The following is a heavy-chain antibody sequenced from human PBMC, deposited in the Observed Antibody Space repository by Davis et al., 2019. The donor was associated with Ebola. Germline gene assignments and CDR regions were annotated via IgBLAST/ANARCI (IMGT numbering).Heavy chain of an antibody. Sequence: GESLKISCAASGFTFSSYIMNWVRQAPGKGLEWVSSISSSSSYIYYADSVKGRFTISRDNAKNSLYLQMNSLKPDDTALYYCARGSGWYREYYFDYWGLGTLVTVSS. J-gene: IGHJ4*02. D-gene: IGHD6-19*01. CDR1: GFTFSSYI. CDR2: ISSSSSYI. CDR3: ARGSGWYREYYFDY. V-gene: IGHV3-21*01.